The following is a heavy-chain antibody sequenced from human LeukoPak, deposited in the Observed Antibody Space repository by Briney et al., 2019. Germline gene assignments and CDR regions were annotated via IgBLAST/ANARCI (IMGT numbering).Heavy chain of an antibody. CDR3: ARGGSYRPFDY. CDR1: GGTFSSYA. D-gene: IGHD1-26*01. J-gene: IGHJ4*02. Sequence: SVKVSCKASGGTFSSYAISWVRQAPGQGLEWMGGIIPIFGTANYAQKLQGRVTMTTDTSTSTAYMELRSLRSDDTAVYYCARGGSYRPFDYWGQGTLVTVSS. V-gene: IGHV1-69*05. CDR2: IIPIFGTA.